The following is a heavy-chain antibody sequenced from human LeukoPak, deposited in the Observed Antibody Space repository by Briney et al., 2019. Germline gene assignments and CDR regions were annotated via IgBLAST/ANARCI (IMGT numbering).Heavy chain of an antibody. CDR1: GFTFSSYE. D-gene: IGHD6-25*01. V-gene: IGHV3-48*01. Sequence: PGGSLRLSCAASGFTFSSYEINWVRQAPGKGLEWVSYISRDSSTIFYADSVKGRFTISRDNSKNTLYLQMNSLRAEDTAVYYCARERGHLDYWGQGTLVTVS. CDR2: ISRDSSTI. CDR3: ARERGHLDY. J-gene: IGHJ4*02.